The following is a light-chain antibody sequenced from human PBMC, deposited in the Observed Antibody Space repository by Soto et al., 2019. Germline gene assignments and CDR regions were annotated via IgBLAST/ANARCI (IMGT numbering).Light chain of an antibody. CDR1: QSVPSTY. Sequence: EIVLTQSPGTLSLSPGERATLSCRASQSVPSTYLAWYQQRPGQAPRLLIYGVSTRAPGIPDRFSGSGPGTDFTLTISSLEPEDFAVYYCQQRSNWHITFGQGTRLEIK. J-gene: IGKJ5*01. V-gene: IGKV3D-20*02. CDR3: QQRSNWHIT. CDR2: GVS.